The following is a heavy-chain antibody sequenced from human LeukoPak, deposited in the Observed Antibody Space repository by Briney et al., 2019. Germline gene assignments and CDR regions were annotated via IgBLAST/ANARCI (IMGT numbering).Heavy chain of an antibody. CDR1: GYTFTNYG. D-gene: IGHD3-22*01. V-gene: IGHV1-3*04. CDR2: INTGNGNT. Sequence: ASVKVSCKTSGYTFTNYGMHRVRQAPRQSLEWMGWINTGNGNTKSSQKFQDRVTLTRDTSASTAYMELNSLSSEDTAVYYCARVPLHDASGRYYPHWGQGTLVTVSS. J-gene: IGHJ1*01. CDR3: ARVPLHDASGRYYPH.